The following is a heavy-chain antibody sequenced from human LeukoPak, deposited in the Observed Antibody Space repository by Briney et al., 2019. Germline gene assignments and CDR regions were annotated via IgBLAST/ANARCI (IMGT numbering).Heavy chain of an antibody. V-gene: IGHV3-7*01. J-gene: IGHJ4*02. CDR1: GFTFSSYW. Sequence: GGSLRLSCAASGFTFSSYWMSWVRQAPGKGLEWVATKKQNGSEKYYVDSVKGRFTISRDNAKNSLYLQMNSLRAEDTAVYYCARGLYRIAVAGPLCYFDYWGQGTLVTVSS. CDR2: KKQNGSEK. CDR3: ARGLYRIAVAGPLCYFDY. D-gene: IGHD6-19*01.